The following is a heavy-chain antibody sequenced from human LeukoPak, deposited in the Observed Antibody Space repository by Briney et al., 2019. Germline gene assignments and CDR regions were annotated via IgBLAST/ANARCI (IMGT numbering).Heavy chain of an antibody. CDR2: IYTSGST. J-gene: IGHJ4*02. CDR3: ARVDYDYVWGSTTIGI. Sequence: SETLSLTCTVSGGSISSYYWSWIRQPAGKGLDWIGRIYTSGSTNYNPSLKSRVTMSVDTSKNQFSLKLSSVAAADTAVYYCARVDYDYVWGSTTIGIWGQGTLVTVSS. D-gene: IGHD3-16*01. V-gene: IGHV4-4*07. CDR1: GGSISSYY.